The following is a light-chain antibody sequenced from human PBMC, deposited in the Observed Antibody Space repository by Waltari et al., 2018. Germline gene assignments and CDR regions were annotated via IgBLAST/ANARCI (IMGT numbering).Light chain of an antibody. J-gene: IGLJ1*01. CDR1: SVDVANYNH. V-gene: IGLV2-23*02. CDR3: CSFASGTAFV. Sequence: QSALTQPASVSGSLGRSITISCTGTSVDVANYNHVSWYRQSPGKVPKLVIYEVNKRPSGFSNPFSGSKSGNTASLTISGLQPEDESDSYFCSFASGTAFVFGSGTTITVL. CDR2: EVN.